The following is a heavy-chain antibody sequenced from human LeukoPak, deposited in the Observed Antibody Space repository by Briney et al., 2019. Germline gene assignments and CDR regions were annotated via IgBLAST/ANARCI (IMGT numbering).Heavy chain of an antibody. CDR2: IYYSGST. J-gene: IGHJ4*02. CDR1: GGSISSYY. D-gene: IGHD3-22*01. CDR3: ARPNYYDSSGYPLGTFDY. Sequence: SETLSLTCTVSGGSISSYYWSWIRQPPGKGLEWIGSIYYSGSTYYNPSLKSRATISVDTSKNQFSLKLSSVTAADTAVYYCARPNYYDSSGYPLGTFDYWGQGTLVTVSS. V-gene: IGHV4-59*05.